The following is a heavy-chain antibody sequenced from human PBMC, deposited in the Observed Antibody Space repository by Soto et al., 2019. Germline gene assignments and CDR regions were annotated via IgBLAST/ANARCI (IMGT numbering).Heavy chain of an antibody. Sequence: QVQLQESGPGLVKPSETLSLTCTVSGGSISSYYWSWVRQPPGNGLEWIGYIYYSGSTNYNPALKSRATLSVDRSKNQFSRKLRSVTAADSDVYYCAREGLTGTIGLYYYYGMDVGGQGTTVTVSS. J-gene: IGHJ6*02. CDR2: IYYSGST. CDR1: GGSISSYY. D-gene: IGHD1-7*01. CDR3: AREGLTGTIGLYYYYGMDV. V-gene: IGHV4-59*01.